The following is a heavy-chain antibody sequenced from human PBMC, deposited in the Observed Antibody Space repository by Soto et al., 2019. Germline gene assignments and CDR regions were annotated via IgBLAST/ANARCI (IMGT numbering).Heavy chain of an antibody. CDR3: AKTTYYDFWSGYYTGKDYYGMDV. J-gene: IGHJ6*02. CDR2: IIPIFGTA. CDR1: GGTFSSYA. Sequence: QVQLVQSGAEVKKPGSSVKVSCKASGGTFSSYAISWMRQAPGQGLEWMGGIIPIFGTANYAQKFQGRVTITADESTSTAYMELSSLRSEDTAVYYCAKTTYYDFWSGYYTGKDYYGMDVWGQGTTVTVSS. V-gene: IGHV1-69*01. D-gene: IGHD3-3*01.